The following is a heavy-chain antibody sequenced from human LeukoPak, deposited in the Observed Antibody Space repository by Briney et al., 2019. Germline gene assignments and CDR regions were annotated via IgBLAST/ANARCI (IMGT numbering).Heavy chain of an antibody. Sequence: PGRSLRLSCAASGFTFTSYAMNWVRQAPGKGLEWVSAISGSGGSTYYADSVKGRFTVSRDNSESTLFLQMNSLRAEDTAIYYCAKDTDVVVPEYFQYWGQGTLVTVSS. CDR1: GFTFTSYA. J-gene: IGHJ1*01. CDR3: AKDTDVVVPEYFQY. V-gene: IGHV3-23*01. D-gene: IGHD2-15*01. CDR2: ISGSGGST.